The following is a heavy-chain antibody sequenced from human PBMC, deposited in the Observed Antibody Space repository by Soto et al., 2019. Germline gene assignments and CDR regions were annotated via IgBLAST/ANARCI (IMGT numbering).Heavy chain of an antibody. V-gene: IGHV1-18*01. D-gene: IGHD1-26*01. J-gene: IGHJ3*01. Sequence: QVQLVQSGAEVKKPGASVRVSCKTSGYTFINYGITWVRQAPGQGRLWMGWRSAYNGDTSSSEKLQDRFTMTTDTSTNREYMDLRSLTSDDTAVYFCAGWSAIVGGAEALDVWGQGTMVIVSS. CDR1: GYTFINYG. CDR3: AGWSAIVGGAEALDV. CDR2: RSAYNGDT.